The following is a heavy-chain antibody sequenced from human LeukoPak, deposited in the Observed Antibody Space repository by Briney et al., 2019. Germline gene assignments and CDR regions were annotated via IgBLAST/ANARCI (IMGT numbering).Heavy chain of an antibody. CDR3: ASPSPYCSSTSCIWTNAFDI. CDR2: IYPGDSDT. CDR1: GYSFTSYW. D-gene: IGHD2-2*01. J-gene: IGHJ3*02. V-gene: IGHV5-51*01. Sequence: PGESLKISCKGSGYSFTSYWTGWVRQMPGKGLEWMGLIYPGDSDTRYSPSFQGQVTISADKSISTAYLQWSSLKASDTAMYYCASPSPYCSSTSCIWTNAFDIWGQGTMVTVSS.